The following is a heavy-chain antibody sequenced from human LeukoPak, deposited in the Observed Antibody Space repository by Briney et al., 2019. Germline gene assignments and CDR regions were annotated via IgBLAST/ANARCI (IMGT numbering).Heavy chain of an antibody. CDR2: IYYSGST. Sequence: SETLSLTCTVSGGSISTYCWSWIRQPPGKGLERIGYIYYSGSTNYNPSLKSRVTISVDTSKNQFSLRLTSVTAADTAVYYCARGYSSSWYWFDPWGQGTLVTVSS. CDR1: GGSISTYC. J-gene: IGHJ5*02. D-gene: IGHD6-13*01. CDR3: ARGYSSSWYWFDP. V-gene: IGHV4-59*01.